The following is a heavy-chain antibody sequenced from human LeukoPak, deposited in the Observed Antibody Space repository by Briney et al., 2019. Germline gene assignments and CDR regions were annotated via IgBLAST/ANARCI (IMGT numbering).Heavy chain of an antibody. J-gene: IGHJ5*02. CDR2: IYYSGST. V-gene: IGHV4-59*12. Sequence: SETLSLTCTVSGGSISSYYWSWIRQPPGKGLEWIGYIYYSGSTNYNPSLKSRVTISVDTSKNQFSLKLSSVTAADTAVYYCAREGVPWIQLWLGPNWFDPWGQGTLVTVSS. CDR3: AREGVPWIQLWLGPNWFDP. D-gene: IGHD5-18*01. CDR1: GGSISSYY.